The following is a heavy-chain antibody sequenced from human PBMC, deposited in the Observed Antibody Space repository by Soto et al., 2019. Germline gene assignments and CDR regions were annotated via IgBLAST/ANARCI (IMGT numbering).Heavy chain of an antibody. CDR3: ARDHFPWLDP. V-gene: IGHV1-18*01. Sequence: QVQLVQSGAEVKKSGASVKVSCKASGYTFLTYDISWVRQAPGQGLEWMGWISTKNGHINYSQNLQGRATMTTDTSTNTAYLELRNLRSDDTAVYFCARDHFPWLDPWGQGTLVTVSS. J-gene: IGHJ5*02. D-gene: IGHD3-3*02. CDR2: ISTKNGHI. CDR1: GYTFLTYD.